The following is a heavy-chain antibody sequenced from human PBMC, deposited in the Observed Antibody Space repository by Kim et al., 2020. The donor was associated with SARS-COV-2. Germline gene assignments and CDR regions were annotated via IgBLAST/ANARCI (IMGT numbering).Heavy chain of an antibody. D-gene: IGHD6-13*01. CDR3: AREQQQLNDGWFDP. CDR2: IYYSGST. J-gene: IGHJ5*02. CDR1: GGSISSYY. V-gene: IGHV4-59*13. Sequence: SETLSLTCTVSGGSISSYYWSWIRQRPGKGLEWIWFIYYSGSTNYNPALKSRVTISVDTSKNQFSLKLSSVTAADTAVYYCAREQQQLNDGWFDPWGQGTLVTVSS.